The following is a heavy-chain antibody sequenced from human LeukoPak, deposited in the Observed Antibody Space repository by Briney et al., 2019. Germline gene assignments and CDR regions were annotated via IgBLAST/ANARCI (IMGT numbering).Heavy chain of an antibody. CDR2: ISAYNGNT. Sequence: ASVKVSCKASGYTFTGYYMHWVRQAPGQGLEWMGWISAYNGNTNYAQKLQGRVTMTTDTSTSTAYMELRSLRSDDTAVYYCARDRGYYYDSSGYYSLPDYWGQGTLVTVSS. J-gene: IGHJ4*02. CDR1: GYTFTGYY. CDR3: ARDRGYYYDSSGYYSLPDY. D-gene: IGHD3-22*01. V-gene: IGHV1-18*04.